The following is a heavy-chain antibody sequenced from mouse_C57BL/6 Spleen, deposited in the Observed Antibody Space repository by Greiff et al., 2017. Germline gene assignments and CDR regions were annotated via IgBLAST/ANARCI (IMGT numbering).Heavy chain of an antibody. D-gene: IGHD2-3*01. V-gene: IGHV5-17*01. CDR1: GFTFSDYG. CDR3: ARGGWLLWYFDV. J-gene: IGHJ1*03. CDR2: ISSGSSTI. Sequence: DVKLVESGGGLVKPGGSLKLSCAASGFTFSDYGMHWVRQAPEKGLEWVAYISSGSSTIYYADTVKGRFTISRDNAKNTLFLQMTSLRSEDTAMYYCARGGWLLWYFDVWGTGTTVTVSS.